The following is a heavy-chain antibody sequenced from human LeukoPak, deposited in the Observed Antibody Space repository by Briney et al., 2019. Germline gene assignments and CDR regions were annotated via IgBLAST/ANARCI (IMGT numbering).Heavy chain of an antibody. V-gene: IGHV4-39*01. CDR1: GGSISSYY. J-gene: IGHJ4*02. CDR3: ATQVGAARTYFDY. CDR2: IYYSGTT. Sequence: SETLSLTCTVSGGSISSYYWGWIRQPPGRGLEWIGSIYYSGTTYYNPSLKSRVTISVDTSKNQISLNLNSVTAADTAVYYCATQVGAARTYFDYWGQGTLVTVSS. D-gene: IGHD6-6*01.